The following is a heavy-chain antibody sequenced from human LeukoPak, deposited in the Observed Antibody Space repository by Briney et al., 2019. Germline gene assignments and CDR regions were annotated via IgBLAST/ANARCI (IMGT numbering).Heavy chain of an antibody. CDR3: ARAYSGSFYEAFDF. CDR1: RFTFSTHG. Sequence: GGSLILSCAASRFTFSTHGMHWVRQAPGKGLEWVAVISYHGSNKHCTDSVKGRFTISRDNSKNSLYLQMHSLRPEDTAVYYCARAYSGSFYEAFDFWGQGTMVTVSS. V-gene: IGHV3-30-3*01. J-gene: IGHJ3*01. CDR2: ISYHGSNK. D-gene: IGHD1-26*01.